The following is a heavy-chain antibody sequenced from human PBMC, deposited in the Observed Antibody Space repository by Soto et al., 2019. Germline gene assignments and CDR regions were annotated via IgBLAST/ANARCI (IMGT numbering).Heavy chain of an antibody. J-gene: IGHJ2*01. V-gene: IGHV3-48*02. CDR1: GFTFSSYG. D-gene: IGHD6-6*01. CDR2: ISTGSASI. CDR3: ARDSASYSSSSGSYWYFDL. Sequence: EVQLVESGGGLVQPGGSLRLSCAASGFTFSSYGMNWVRQAPGKGLEWLSDISTGSASIYYADSVKGRFTISRDNAKNSLFLQMNSLTDEDTAVYYCARDSASYSSSSGSYWYFDLWGRGTLVAVSS.